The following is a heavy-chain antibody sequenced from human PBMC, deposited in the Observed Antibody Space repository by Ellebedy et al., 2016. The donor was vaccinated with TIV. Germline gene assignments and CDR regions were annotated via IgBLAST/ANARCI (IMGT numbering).Heavy chain of an antibody. Sequence: GESLKISCAASGLTFSSHAMSWVRRAPGKGLEWVSAISGAGDSAFYAESVEGRFTISRDNSRNTLYLQMNSLRVEDTAIYYCSKFRGVLWFVDFTDFWGQGTLVTVSS. CDR3: SKFRGVLWFVDFTDF. CDR2: ISGAGDSA. V-gene: IGHV3-23*01. D-gene: IGHD3-10*01. J-gene: IGHJ4*02. CDR1: GLTFSSHA.